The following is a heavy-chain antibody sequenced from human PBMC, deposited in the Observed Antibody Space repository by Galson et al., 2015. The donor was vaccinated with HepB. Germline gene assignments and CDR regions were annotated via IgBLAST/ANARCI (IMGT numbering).Heavy chain of an antibody. Sequence: SVKVSCKASGYTFTGYYMHWVRQAPGQGLEWMGWINPNSGGTNYAQKFQGRVTMTRDTSISTAYMELSRLRSDDTAVYYCARDRYYGSERLDAFDIWGQGTMVTVSS. J-gene: IGHJ3*02. CDR1: GYTFTGYY. CDR3: ARDRYYGSERLDAFDI. D-gene: IGHD3-10*01. CDR2: INPNSGGT. V-gene: IGHV1-2*02.